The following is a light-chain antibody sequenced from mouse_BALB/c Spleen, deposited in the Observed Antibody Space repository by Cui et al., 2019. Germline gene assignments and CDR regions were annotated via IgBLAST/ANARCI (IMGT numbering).Light chain of an antibody. V-gene: IGKV6-32*01. CDR3: QQDYSSPWT. J-gene: IGKJ1*01. CDR2: YAS. CDR1: QRVSND. Sequence: SIVLTQTPKFLFVSAGDSVTITCKASQRVSNDVAWYQQKPGQSPKLLIYYASNRYAGVPDRFTGSGYGTDFTFTISTVQAEDLAVYFCQQDYSSPWTFGGGTKLEIK.